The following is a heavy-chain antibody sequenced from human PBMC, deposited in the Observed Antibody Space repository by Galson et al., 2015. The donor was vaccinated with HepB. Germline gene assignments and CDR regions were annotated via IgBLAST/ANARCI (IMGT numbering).Heavy chain of an antibody. D-gene: IGHD3-22*01. V-gene: IGHV3-48*01. CDR3: AGDPGYDSSGYHPPAYFDY. CDR2: ISSSSSTI. CDR1: GFTFSSYS. J-gene: IGHJ4*02. Sequence: SLRLSCAASGFTFSSYSMNWVRQAPGKGLEWVSYISSSSSTIYYADSVKGRFTISRDNAKNSLYLQMNSLRAEDTAVYYCAGDPGYDSSGYHPPAYFDYWGQGTLVTVSS.